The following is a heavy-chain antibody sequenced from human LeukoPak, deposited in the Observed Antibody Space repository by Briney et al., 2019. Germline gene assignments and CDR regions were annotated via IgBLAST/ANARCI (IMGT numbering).Heavy chain of an antibody. J-gene: IGHJ4*02. CDR1: GDSISSYS. V-gene: IGHV4-59*12. CDR3: AGDYTSRSYGFDY. CDR2: IYYSGST. D-gene: IGHD3-10*01. Sequence: PSETLSLTCTVSGDSISSYSWSWVRQPPGRGLEWIGYIYYSGSTTYNPSLKSRVTISLDTSKNQFSLKLSSVTAADTAIYYCAGDYTSRSYGFDYWGQGTLVTVSS.